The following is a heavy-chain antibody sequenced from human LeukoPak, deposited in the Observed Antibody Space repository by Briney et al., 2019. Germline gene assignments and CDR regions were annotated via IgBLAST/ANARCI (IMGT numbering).Heavy chain of an antibody. Sequence: SETLSLTCAVYGGSFSGYYWSWIRQPPGKGLEWIGEINHSGSANYNPSLKSRVTISVDTSKNQFSLKLSSVTAADTAVYYCARGASTGWFDPWGQGTLVTVSS. CDR3: ARGASTGWFDP. J-gene: IGHJ5*02. V-gene: IGHV4-34*01. CDR1: GGSFSGYY. CDR2: INHSGSA. D-gene: IGHD2-2*01.